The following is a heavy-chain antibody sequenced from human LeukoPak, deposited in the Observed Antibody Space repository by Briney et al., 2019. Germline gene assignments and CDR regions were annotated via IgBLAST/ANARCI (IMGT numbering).Heavy chain of an antibody. Sequence: GGSLRLSCAASGFTFSNYWMNWIRQAPGKGLEWVPKINGDGSEKDYVDSVKGRFTISRDNAEKLVHLQMNSLGDEDTAVYYCAAWGSGNYWGQGTLVTVSS. CDR3: AAWGSGNY. J-gene: IGHJ4*02. V-gene: IGHV3-7*03. CDR2: INGDGSEK. CDR1: GFTFSNYW. D-gene: IGHD7-27*01.